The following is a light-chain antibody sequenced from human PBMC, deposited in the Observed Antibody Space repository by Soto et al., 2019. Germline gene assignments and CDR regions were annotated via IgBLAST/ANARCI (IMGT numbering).Light chain of an antibody. V-gene: IGLV1-40*01. Sequence: QSVLTQPPSVSGAPGQRVTISCTGSSSNIGSDYDVHWYQHLPETAPKLLIYGDNNRPSGVPDRFSGSKSGTSASLAVTGLQAEDEADYYCQTYDTSLSGFYVFGTGTKLTVL. CDR3: QTYDTSLSGFYV. CDR2: GDN. J-gene: IGLJ1*01. CDR1: SSNIGSDYD.